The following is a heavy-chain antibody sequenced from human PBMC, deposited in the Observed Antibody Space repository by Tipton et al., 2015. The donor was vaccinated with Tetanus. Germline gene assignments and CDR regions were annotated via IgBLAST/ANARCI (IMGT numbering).Heavy chain of an antibody. J-gene: IGHJ5*02. D-gene: IGHD3-22*01. CDR3: ARDGVSSGEGNWFDP. CDR2: INPSGGST. Sequence: QLVQSGAEVKKPGASVKVSCKASGYTFTSYYMHWVRQAPGQGLEWMGIINPSGGSTSYAQKFQGRVTMTRDTSTSTVYMELSSLRSEDTAVYYCARDGVSSGEGNWFDPWGQGTLVTVSS. CDR1: GYTFTSYY. V-gene: IGHV1-46*01.